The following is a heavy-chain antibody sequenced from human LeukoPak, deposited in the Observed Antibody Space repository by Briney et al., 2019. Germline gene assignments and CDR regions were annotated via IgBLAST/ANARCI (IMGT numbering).Heavy chain of an antibody. V-gene: IGHV1-69*10. CDR3: VRERYYGSGSPFDY. CDR1: GGVFINTV. D-gene: IGHD3-10*01. J-gene: IGHJ4*02. CDR2: ISHVLGTG. Sequence: GASVKVSCKASGGVFINTVFSWVRQAPGQGLEWMGRISHVLGTGNSAQKFQDRVSITADTSTSTVYIEVSSLKSQDTAVYYCVRERYYGSGSPFDYWGQGTLLTVSS.